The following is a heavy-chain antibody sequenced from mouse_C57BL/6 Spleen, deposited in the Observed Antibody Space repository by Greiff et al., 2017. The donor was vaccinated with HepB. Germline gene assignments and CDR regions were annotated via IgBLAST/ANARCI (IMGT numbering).Heavy chain of an antibody. CDR1: GYTFTSYW. Sequence: QVQLQQPGAELVKPGASVKLSCKASGYTFTSYWMQWVKQRPGQGLEWIGEIDPSDSYTNYNQKFKGKATLTVDTSSSTAYMQLSSLTSEDSAVYYCARSGIYDGYYYYFDYWGQGTTLTVSS. CDR3: ARSGIYDGYYYYFDY. V-gene: IGHV1-50*01. D-gene: IGHD2-3*01. J-gene: IGHJ2*01. CDR2: IDPSDSYT.